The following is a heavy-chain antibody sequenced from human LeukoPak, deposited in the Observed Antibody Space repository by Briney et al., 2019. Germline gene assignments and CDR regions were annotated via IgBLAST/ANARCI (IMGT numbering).Heavy chain of an antibody. D-gene: IGHD3-22*01. CDR3: ARKGGYSSGYYY. CDR2: IKQDGSEK. V-gene: IGHV3-7*01. J-gene: IGHJ4*02. Sequence: GGSLRLSCAASGFTFSDYWMTWVRQAPGKGLEWVANIKQDGSEKDYVDSVKGRFTISRDNAKNSLYLQMDSLRVEDTAVYYCARKGGYSSGYYYWGQGALVTVSS. CDR1: GFTFSDYW.